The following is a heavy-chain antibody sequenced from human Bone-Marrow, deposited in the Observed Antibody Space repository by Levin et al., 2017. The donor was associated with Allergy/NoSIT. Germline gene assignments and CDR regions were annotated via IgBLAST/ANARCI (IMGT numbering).Heavy chain of an antibody. CDR2: IYHGGRT. CDR1: GGSISSSTW. V-gene: IGHV4-4*02. D-gene: IGHD4-17*01. CDR3: ARGPLDYGTNSGNY. Sequence: SETLSLTCTVSGGSISSSTWWSWVRQPPGKGLEWIGEIYHGGRTNYNPSLRSRVTMSVDKSQNQFSLNLNSVTAADTAVYYCARGPLDYGTNSGNYWGQGTLVTVSS. J-gene: IGHJ4*02.